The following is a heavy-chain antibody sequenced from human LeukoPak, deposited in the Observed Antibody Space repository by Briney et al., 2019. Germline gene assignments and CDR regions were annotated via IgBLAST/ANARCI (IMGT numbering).Heavy chain of an antibody. CDR3: AKAGDPLGYCSSTSCPPHYYYYMDV. CDR1: GFTFSSYA. J-gene: IGHJ6*03. V-gene: IGHV3-23*01. CDR2: ISGSGGST. D-gene: IGHD2-2*01. Sequence: GGSLRLSCAASGFTFSSYAMSWVRQAPGKGLEWVSAISGSGGSTYYADSVKGRFTISRDNSKNTLYLQMNSLRAEDTAVYYCAKAGDPLGYCSSTSCPPHYYYYMDVWGKGTTVTFSS.